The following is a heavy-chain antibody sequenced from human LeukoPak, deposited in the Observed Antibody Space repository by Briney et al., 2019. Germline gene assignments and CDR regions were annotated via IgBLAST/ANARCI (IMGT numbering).Heavy chain of an antibody. J-gene: IGHJ4*02. CDR3: ARARSVDYVWGSYRYNQYFDY. CDR2: IIPIFGTA. V-gene: IGHV1-69*05. Sequence: SVKVSCKASGGTFSSYAISWVRQAPGQGLEWMGGIIPIFGTANYAQKFQGRVTITTDESTTTAYMELSSLRSEDTAVYYCARARSVDYVWGSYRYNQYFDYWGQGTLVTVSS. CDR1: GGTFSSYA. D-gene: IGHD3-16*02.